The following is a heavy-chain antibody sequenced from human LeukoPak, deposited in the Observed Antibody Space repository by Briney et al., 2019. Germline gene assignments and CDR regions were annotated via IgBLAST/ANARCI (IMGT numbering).Heavy chain of an antibody. J-gene: IGHJ4*02. V-gene: IGHV3-30*02. CDR1: GFTFSTYA. CDR2: IRYDGSNK. D-gene: IGHD2-21*02. CDR3: AKDRFSRGVVTAIFDY. Sequence: GGSLGLSCAASGFTFSTYAMHWVRQAPGKGLEWVAFIRYDGSNKYYADSVKGRFTISRDNSKNTLYLQMNSLRAEDTAVYYCAKDRFSRGVVTAIFDYWGQGTLVTVSS.